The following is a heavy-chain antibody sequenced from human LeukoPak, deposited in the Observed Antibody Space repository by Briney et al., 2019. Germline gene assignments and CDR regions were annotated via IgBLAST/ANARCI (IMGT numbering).Heavy chain of an antibody. CDR1: GGSISGSSYY. Sequence: SETLSLTCTVSGGSISGSSYYWGWIRQPPGKGLEWIGSIYYSGSTYYNPSLKSRVTISVDTSKNQFSLKLSSVTAADTAVYYCARRAAAGELDYWGQGTLVTVSS. V-gene: IGHV4-39*07. CDR2: IYYSGST. J-gene: IGHJ4*02. CDR3: ARRAAAGELDY. D-gene: IGHD6-13*01.